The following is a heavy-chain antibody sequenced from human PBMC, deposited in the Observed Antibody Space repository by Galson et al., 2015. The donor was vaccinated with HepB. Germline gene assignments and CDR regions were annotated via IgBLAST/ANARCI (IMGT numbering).Heavy chain of an antibody. V-gene: IGHV1-3*04. CDR3: ARAGWLEWPFQSPTEYCMDV. D-gene: IGHD3-3*01. CDR2: INTGNGNT. Sequence: SVKVSCKASGHTFTRYAMHWVRQAPGQRLEWMGWINTGNGNTRYSQKFQGRVTITRDTSASTAYMELSSLRSEDTAVYYCARAGWLEWPFQSPTEYCMDVWGQGTTVTVSS. J-gene: IGHJ6*02. CDR1: GHTFTRYA.